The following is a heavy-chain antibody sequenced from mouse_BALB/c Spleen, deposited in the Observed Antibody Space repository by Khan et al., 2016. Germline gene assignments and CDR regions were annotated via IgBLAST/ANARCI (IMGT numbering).Heavy chain of an antibody. V-gene: IGHV2-9*02. D-gene: IGHD2-1*01. CDR2: IWAGGST. CDR1: GFSLTSYG. J-gene: IGHJ1*01. Sequence: VQLQESGPGLVAPSQSLSITCTVSGFSLTSYGVHWVRQPPGKGLEWLGVIWAGGSTNYNSALMSRLSLSKDNSKSQVFLKMNSLQTDDTAMYYCARVGNGNYGRYLDVWGAGTTVTVSS. CDR3: ARVGNGNYGRYLDV.